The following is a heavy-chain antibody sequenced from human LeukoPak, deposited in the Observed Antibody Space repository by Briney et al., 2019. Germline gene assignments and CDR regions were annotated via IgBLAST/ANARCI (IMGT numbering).Heavy chain of an antibody. Sequence: GASVKVSCKASGYTFTSYYMHWVRQAPGQGLEWMGIINPSGGSTSYAQKFQGRVTMTRDTSTSTVYMELSSLRSEDTAVYYCARDACSGGSCYSGNWFDPWGQGTLVTVSS. D-gene: IGHD2-15*01. V-gene: IGHV1-46*01. CDR3: ARDACSGGSCYSGNWFDP. CDR1: GYTFTSYY. CDR2: INPSGGST. J-gene: IGHJ5*02.